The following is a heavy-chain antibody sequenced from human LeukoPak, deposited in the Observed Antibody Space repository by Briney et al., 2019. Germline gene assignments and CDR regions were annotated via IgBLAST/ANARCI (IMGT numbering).Heavy chain of an antibody. Sequence: PGGSLRLSCAASGFTFSSYEMNWVRQAPGKGLEWVSYISSSGSTIYYADSVKGRFTISRDNAKNSLYLQMNSLRAEDTAAYYCAREDGYCSSTSCYANYYYYGMDVWGQGTTVTVSS. CDR3: AREDGYCSSTSCYANYYYYGMDV. CDR2: ISSSGSTI. D-gene: IGHD2-2*01. CDR1: GFTFSSYE. V-gene: IGHV3-48*03. J-gene: IGHJ6*02.